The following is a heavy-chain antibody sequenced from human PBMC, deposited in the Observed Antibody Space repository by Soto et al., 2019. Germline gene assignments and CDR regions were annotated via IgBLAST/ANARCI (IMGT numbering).Heavy chain of an antibody. Sequence: GGSLRLSCAASGFTFTSYAMSWVRQAPGKGLEWVAAFSGTGSKIYYADSVKGRFTISRDNSKNTLYLQMNSLRAEDTAVYYCARGSGPDYWGQGTLVTVSS. CDR2: FSGTGSKI. CDR3: ARGSGPDY. D-gene: IGHD2-15*01. J-gene: IGHJ4*02. V-gene: IGHV3-23*01. CDR1: GFTFTSYA.